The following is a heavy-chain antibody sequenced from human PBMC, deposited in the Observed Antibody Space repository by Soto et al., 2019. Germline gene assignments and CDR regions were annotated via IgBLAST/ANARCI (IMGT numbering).Heavy chain of an antibody. CDR3: ANWYYYDSRPRKYFDY. Sequence: EVQLLESGGGLVQPGGSVRLSCAASGFTFSSYAMSWVRQAPGKGLEWVSAVSGSGGTTYYADSVKGRFTISRDNSKNTVYLQMNSLRVEDRAVYYCANWYYYDSRPRKYFDYWGQGSLVIVSS. CDR2: VSGSGGTT. V-gene: IGHV3-23*01. CDR1: GFTFSSYA. D-gene: IGHD3-22*01. J-gene: IGHJ4*02.